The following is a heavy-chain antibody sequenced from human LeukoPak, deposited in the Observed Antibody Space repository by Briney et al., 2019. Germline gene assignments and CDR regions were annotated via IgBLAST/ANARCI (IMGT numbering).Heavy chain of an antibody. CDR3: ARGRQSGWSWYDAFDI. CDR1: GFTFSSYA. V-gene: IGHV3-30-3*01. CDR2: ITYDGSNK. J-gene: IGHJ3*02. D-gene: IGHD6-19*01. Sequence: GGSLRLSCAAAGFTFSSYAMHWVRQAPGKGLEGVAVITYDGSNKYYADSVKGRFTISRDNSKNTLYLQMNSLRAEDTAVYYCARGRQSGWSWYDAFDIWGQGTMVTVSS.